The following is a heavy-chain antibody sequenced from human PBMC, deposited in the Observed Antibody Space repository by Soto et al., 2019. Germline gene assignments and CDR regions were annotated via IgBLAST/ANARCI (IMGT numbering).Heavy chain of an antibody. D-gene: IGHD2-15*01. CDR3: AKHREGVAAAPGSEY. V-gene: IGHV3-23*01. CDR2: ISGSGDYI. CDR1: GFTFSIYA. Sequence: EVQLLESGGGLVQPGGSLRLSCAASGFTFSIYAMTWVRQAPGKGLEWVASISGSGDYISYADSVKGRFSISRDNTKKTLYLQLSSLRLEDAAVYCCAKHREGVAAAPGSEYWGQGTLVTVSS. J-gene: IGHJ4*02.